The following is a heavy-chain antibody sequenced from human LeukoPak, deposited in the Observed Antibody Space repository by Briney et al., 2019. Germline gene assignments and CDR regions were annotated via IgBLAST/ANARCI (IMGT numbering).Heavy chain of an antibody. CDR2: ISSSSSTI. D-gene: IGHD6-13*01. CDR1: GFTFSSYS. V-gene: IGHV3-48*01. Sequence: GGSLRLSCAASGFTFSSYSMNWVRQAPGKGLEWVSYISSSSSTIYYADSVKGRFTISRDNAKNSLYLQMNSLRAEDTAVYYCARGKLAAAGRRTYYFDYWGQGTLVTVSS. J-gene: IGHJ4*02. CDR3: ARGKLAAAGRRTYYFDY.